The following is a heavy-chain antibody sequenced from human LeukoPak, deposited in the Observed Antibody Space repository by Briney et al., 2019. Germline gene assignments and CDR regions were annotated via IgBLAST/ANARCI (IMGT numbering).Heavy chain of an antibody. J-gene: IGHJ6*02. CDR1: GYTFTSYD. Sequence: GASVKVSCKASGYTFTSYDINWVRQATGQGLEWMGWMNPNSGNTGYAQKFQGRVTMTRNTSISTAYMELSSLRSEDTAVYYCARGLEGFLASGDYYYYGMDVWGQGTTVTVPS. V-gene: IGHV1-8*01. CDR2: MNPNSGNT. D-gene: IGHD3-3*01. CDR3: ARGLEGFLASGDYYYYGMDV.